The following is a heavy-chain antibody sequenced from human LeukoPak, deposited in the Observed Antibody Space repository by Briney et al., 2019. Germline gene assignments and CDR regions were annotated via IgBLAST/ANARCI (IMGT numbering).Heavy chain of an antibody. D-gene: IGHD1-26*01. V-gene: IGHV4-38-2*01. Sequence: SETLSLTCAVSGYFISSGYYWGWIRQPPEKGLEWIGSIYHSGSTYYNPSLKSRVSISMDTSKNQFSLRLTSVSAADTAVYYCAKTKTGSSADPFDNWGQGTLVTVSS. CDR3: AKTKTGSSADPFDN. J-gene: IGHJ4*02. CDR1: GYFISSGYY. CDR2: IYHSGST.